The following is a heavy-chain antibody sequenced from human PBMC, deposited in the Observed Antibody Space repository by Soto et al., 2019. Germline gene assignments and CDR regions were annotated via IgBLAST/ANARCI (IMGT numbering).Heavy chain of an antibody. D-gene: IGHD3-3*01. V-gene: IGHV4-59*01. CDR1: GGSISSYY. CDR3: ARSRSYYDFWSGYYTPYYFDY. J-gene: IGHJ4*02. Sequence: PSETLSLTCTVSGGSISSYYWSWIRQPPGKGLEMIGYIYYSGSTNYNPSLKSRVTISVDTSKNQFSLKLSSVTAADTAVYYCARSRSYYDFWSGYYTPYYFDYWGQGTLVTVSS. CDR2: IYYSGST.